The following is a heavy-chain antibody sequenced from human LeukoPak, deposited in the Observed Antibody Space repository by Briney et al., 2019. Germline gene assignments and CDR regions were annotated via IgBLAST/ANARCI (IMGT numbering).Heavy chain of an antibody. CDR3: AKEGDEFRGYLDV. V-gene: IGHV3-30*02. Sequence: PGGSLTLSCAASGFTFSRLGMQWVRQAPGKGLEWVAVIHNDGTQGQYADSVKGRFTISKDNSQNTLYLQMNNLRDDDTAAYYCAKEGDEFRGYLDVWGKGTTVTVSS. J-gene: IGHJ6*03. CDR2: IHNDGTQG. D-gene: IGHD3-16*01. CDR1: GFTFSRLG.